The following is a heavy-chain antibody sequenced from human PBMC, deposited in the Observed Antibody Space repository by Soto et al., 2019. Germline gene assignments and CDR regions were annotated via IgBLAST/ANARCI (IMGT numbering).Heavy chain of an antibody. CDR1: GYSFTSYW. J-gene: IGHJ6*02. V-gene: IGHV5-51*01. D-gene: IGHD6-13*01. CDR3: ARTSAAGKYYYGMDV. CDR2: IYPGDSDT. Sequence: GESLKISCKGSGYSFTSYWIGWVRQMPEKGLERMGTIYPGDSDTRYSPSFQGQVTISADKSISTAYLQWSSLKASDTAMYYCARTSAAGKYYYGMDVWGQGTTVTVSS.